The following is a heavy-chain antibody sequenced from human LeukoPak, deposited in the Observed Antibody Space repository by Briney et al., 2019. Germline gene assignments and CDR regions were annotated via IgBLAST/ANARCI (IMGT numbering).Heavy chain of an antibody. CDR2: IYYSGST. Sequence: PSETLSLTCTVSGGSISSYYWSWIRQPPGKGLEWIGSIYYSGSTYYNPSLKSRVTISVDTSKNQFSLKLSSVTAADTAVFYCASWSSWYAYGYWGQGTLVTVSS. D-gene: IGHD6-13*01. V-gene: IGHV4-59*05. CDR3: ASWSSWYAYGY. CDR1: GGSISSYY. J-gene: IGHJ4*02.